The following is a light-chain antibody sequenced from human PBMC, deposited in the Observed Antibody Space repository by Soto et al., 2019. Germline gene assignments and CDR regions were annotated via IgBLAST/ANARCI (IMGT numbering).Light chain of an antibody. V-gene: IGKV1-5*01. Sequence: DIQMTQSPSTLSASVGDRVTITCRASQSIRSWLAWYQQKPGKAPKLLIYDASSLESGVPARFSGSGSGTEFTLTISSLQPDDFATYYCQQYNSDLWTFGQGTKVEIK. CDR2: DAS. CDR1: QSIRSW. CDR3: QQYNSDLWT. J-gene: IGKJ1*01.